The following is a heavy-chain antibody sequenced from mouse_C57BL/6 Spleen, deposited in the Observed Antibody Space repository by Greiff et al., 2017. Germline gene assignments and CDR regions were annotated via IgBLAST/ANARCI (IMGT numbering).Heavy chain of an antibody. CDR2: INPSTGGT. CDR3: AKDGYYENGYFDV. D-gene: IGHD2-3*01. J-gene: IGHJ1*03. CDR1: GYSFTGYY. V-gene: IGHV1-42*01. Sequence: VQLQQSGPELVKPGASVKISCKASGYSFTGYYMNWVKQSPEKSLEWIGEINPSTGGTTYNQKFKAKATLTVDKSSSTAYMQLKSLPSEDSAVYYCAKDGYYENGYFDVWGTGTTVTVSS.